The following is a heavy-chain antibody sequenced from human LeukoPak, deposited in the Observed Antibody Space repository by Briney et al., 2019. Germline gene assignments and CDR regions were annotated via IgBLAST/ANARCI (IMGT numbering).Heavy chain of an antibody. CDR2: IYFSGST. Sequence: PSETLSLTCTVSGGSISGYYWSWIRQPPGRGPEWIGYIYFSGSTNYNPSLKSRVTISVDTSKNQFSLRLSSVTAADTAVYYCARPRDGYNFYAFDIWGQGTMVTVSS. CDR3: ARPRDGYNFYAFDI. D-gene: IGHD5-24*01. V-gene: IGHV4-59*01. J-gene: IGHJ3*02. CDR1: GGSISGYY.